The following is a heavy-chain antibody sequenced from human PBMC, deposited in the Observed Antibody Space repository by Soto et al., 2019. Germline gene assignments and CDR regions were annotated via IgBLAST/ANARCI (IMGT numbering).Heavy chain of an antibody. CDR3: ARVMTLTKQVLGGNYYGMDV. D-gene: IGHD3-16*01. CDR1: CYTFTNSC. CDR2: ISAYNGNT. V-gene: IGHV1-18*01. J-gene: IGHJ6*02. Sequence: ASVKVSCKASCYTFTNSCISWVRQAPGQGLEWMGWISAYNGNTNYAQKLQGRVTMTTDTSTSTAYMELRSLRSDDTAVYYCARVMTLTKQVLGGNYYGMDVWGQGTTVTVSS.